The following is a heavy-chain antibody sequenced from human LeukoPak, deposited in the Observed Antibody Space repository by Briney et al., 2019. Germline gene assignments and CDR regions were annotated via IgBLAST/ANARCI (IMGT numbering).Heavy chain of an antibody. CDR2: ISTDGGRT. CDR3: AKDPTYYDILTPFDY. J-gene: IGHJ4*02. D-gene: IGHD3-9*01. Sequence: PGGSLRLSCAASGFTFSSYTMSWVRQAPGKGLEWVSSISTDGGRTTYADSVKGRFTISRDNSKNTVYLQMNSLRVDDTAVYYCAKDPTYYDILTPFDYWGQGTLVTVSS. CDR1: GFTFSSYT. V-gene: IGHV3-23*01.